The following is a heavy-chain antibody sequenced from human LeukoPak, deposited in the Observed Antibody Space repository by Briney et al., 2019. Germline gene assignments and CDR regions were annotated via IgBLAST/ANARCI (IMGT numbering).Heavy chain of an antibody. J-gene: IGHJ4*02. Sequence: KPSETLSLTCAVYGGSFSGYYWSWIRQPPGKGLEWIGEINHSGSTNYNPSLESRVTISVDTSKNQFSLKLSSVTAADTAVYYCARAPKPRYGSGSYYSPLDYWGQGTLVTVSS. CDR1: GGSFSGYY. CDR2: INHSGST. V-gene: IGHV4-34*01. CDR3: ARAPKPRYGSGSYYSPLDY. D-gene: IGHD3-10*01.